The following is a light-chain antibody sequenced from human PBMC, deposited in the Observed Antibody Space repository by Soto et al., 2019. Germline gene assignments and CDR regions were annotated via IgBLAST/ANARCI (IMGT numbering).Light chain of an antibody. CDR1: QSVTSRY. Sequence: ENVLTQSPGTLSLSPREGATHSCRATQSVTSRYFAWYQQKPGQAPRLLIYGISSRATDIPDRFSGSGSGTDYTLTISRLEPEDFGVYYCQQYSTLPHTFGQGTKLAVK. J-gene: IGKJ2*01. V-gene: IGKV3-20*01. CDR2: GIS. CDR3: QQYSTLPHT.